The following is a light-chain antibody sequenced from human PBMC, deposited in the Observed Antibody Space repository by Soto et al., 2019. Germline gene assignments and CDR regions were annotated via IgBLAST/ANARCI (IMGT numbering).Light chain of an antibody. CDR2: DAS. CDR3: QQRTNWPPT. Sequence: EVVLTQSPATLSLSPVERATLSCRASQSVSSYLAWYQQKPGQAPRLLIYDASNRATGIPARFSGSGSGTDFTLTISSLEPEDFAVYYCQQRTNWPPTFGPGTNVHIK. CDR1: QSVSSY. V-gene: IGKV3-11*01. J-gene: IGKJ3*01.